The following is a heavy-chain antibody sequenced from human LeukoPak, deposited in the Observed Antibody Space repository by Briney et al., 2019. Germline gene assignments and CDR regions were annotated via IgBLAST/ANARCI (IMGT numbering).Heavy chain of an antibody. V-gene: IGHV4-39*01. CDR2: IYYSGST. Sequence: SETLSLTCTVSGGSISSSSYYWGWIRQPPGKGLEWIGSIYYSGSTYYIPSLKSRVTISVDTSKDQFSLKLSSVTAADTAVYYCASTIFGVVYYFDYWGQGTLVTVSS. J-gene: IGHJ4*02. CDR1: GGSISSSSYY. D-gene: IGHD3-3*01. CDR3: ASTIFGVVYYFDY.